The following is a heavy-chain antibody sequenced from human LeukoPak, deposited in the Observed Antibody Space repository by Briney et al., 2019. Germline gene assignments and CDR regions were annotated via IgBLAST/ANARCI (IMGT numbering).Heavy chain of an antibody. J-gene: IGHJ4*02. D-gene: IGHD5-18*01. Sequence: GTSLRLSCAASGFTFSTYGMHWVRQAPGKGLEWVGVISSDGSNTYYADSVKGRFTISRDNSKDTLYLQMNSLGAEDTAMYYCASNVHGYSYAFIDYWGQGTLVTVST. CDR3: ASNVHGYSYAFIDY. V-gene: IGHV3-30*03. CDR1: GFTFSTYG. CDR2: ISSDGSNT.